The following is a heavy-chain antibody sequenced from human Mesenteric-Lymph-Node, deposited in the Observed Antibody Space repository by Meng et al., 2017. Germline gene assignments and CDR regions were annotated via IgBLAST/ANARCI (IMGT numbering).Heavy chain of an antibody. CDR1: GFTFSGYA. J-gene: IGHJ4*02. V-gene: IGHV3-20*04. D-gene: IGHD4-17*01. CDR2: INWNGGST. CDR3: ARGFRATVTTLFDY. Sequence: GGSLRLSCAASGFTFSGYAMSWVRQAPGKGLEWVSGINWNGGSTGYADSVKGRFTISRDNAKNSLYLQMNSLRAEDTALYYCARGFRATVTTLFDYWGQGTLVTVSS.